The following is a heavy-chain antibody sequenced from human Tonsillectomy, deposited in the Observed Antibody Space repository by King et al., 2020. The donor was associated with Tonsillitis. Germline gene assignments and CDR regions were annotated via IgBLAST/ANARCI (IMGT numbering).Heavy chain of an antibody. CDR1: GGTFSTYA. Sequence: QLVQSGAEVKKPGSSVKVSCKASGGTFSTYAITWMRQAPGQGLEWMGGIIPLFGAPNYAQKFQGRVTITPDESTSTAYMALSSLRSEDTAMYYCARADGEYCTSSNCYFCAMDVWGKGTTVTVSS. D-gene: IGHD2-2*01. CDR2: IIPLFGAP. J-gene: IGHJ6*04. CDR3: ARADGEYCTSSNCYFCAMDV. V-gene: IGHV1-69*01.